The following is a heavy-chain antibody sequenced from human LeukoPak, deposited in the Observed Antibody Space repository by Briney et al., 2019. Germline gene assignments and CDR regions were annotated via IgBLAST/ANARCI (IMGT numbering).Heavy chain of an antibody. Sequence: GGSLSLSCRGSDFTFADFAMTWVRQAPGKGLEWVSTISGNGFNKFYADSVAGRFTISRDNSNKMIHLRLDRLGVADTALYYCAKDRATGYSYGQGYYFGLDVWGHGTFVTVSS. V-gene: IGHV3-23*01. J-gene: IGHJ6*01. CDR3: AKDRATGYSYGQGYYFGLDV. D-gene: IGHD5-18*01. CDR1: DFTFADFA. CDR2: ISGNGFNK.